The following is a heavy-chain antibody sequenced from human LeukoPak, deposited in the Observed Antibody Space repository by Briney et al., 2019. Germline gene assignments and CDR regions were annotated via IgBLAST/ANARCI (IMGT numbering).Heavy chain of an antibody. V-gene: IGHV5-51*01. D-gene: IGHD1-14*01. Sequence: FDTRYNPSFQGQVTISADKSIKTAYLQWSSLKASDTAMYYCARRQGITGTTSLWGQGTLVTVSS. J-gene: IGHJ4*02. CDR2: FDT. CDR3: ARRQGITGTTSL.